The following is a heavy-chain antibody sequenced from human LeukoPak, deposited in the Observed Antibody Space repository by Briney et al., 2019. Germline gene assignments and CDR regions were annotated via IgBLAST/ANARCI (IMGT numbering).Heavy chain of an antibody. CDR2: ISYDGSNK. CDR1: GFTFSSYG. CDR3: AKERLMIVYI. J-gene: IGHJ3*02. D-gene: IGHD3-22*01. Sequence: GGSLRLSCAASGFTFSSYGMHWVRQAPGKGLEWVAVISYDGSNKYYADSVKGRFTISRDNSKNTLYLQMNSLRAEDTAVYYCAKERLMIVYIRGQGTMFTVSS. V-gene: IGHV3-30*18.